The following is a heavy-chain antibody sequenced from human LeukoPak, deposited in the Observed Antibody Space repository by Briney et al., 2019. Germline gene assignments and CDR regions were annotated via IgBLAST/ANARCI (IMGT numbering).Heavy chain of an antibody. D-gene: IGHD1-1*01. J-gene: IGHJ4*02. Sequence: GGSLRLSCAASGFTLSNHWMHWFRQAPGKGLVWVSIIKSDGSNTFYADSVKGRFTISRDNAKNTLYLQMNSLRVDDTVVYYCARNWNGADYWGRGTLVTVSS. CDR2: IKSDGSNT. V-gene: IGHV3-74*01. CDR3: ARNWNGADY. CDR1: GFTLSNHW.